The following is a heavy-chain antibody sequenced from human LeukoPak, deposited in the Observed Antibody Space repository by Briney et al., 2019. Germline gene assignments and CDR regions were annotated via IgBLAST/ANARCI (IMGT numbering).Heavy chain of an antibody. V-gene: IGHV4-59*12. CDR3: ATPGRGYSYGYPTPLGY. Sequence: SETLSLTCTVSGGSISSYYWSWIRQPPGKGLEWIGYIYYSGSTYYNPSLKSRVTISVDTSKNQFSLKLSSVTAADTAVYYCATPGRGYSYGYPTPLGYWGQGTLVTVSS. J-gene: IGHJ4*02. D-gene: IGHD5-18*01. CDR1: GGSISSYY. CDR2: IYYSGST.